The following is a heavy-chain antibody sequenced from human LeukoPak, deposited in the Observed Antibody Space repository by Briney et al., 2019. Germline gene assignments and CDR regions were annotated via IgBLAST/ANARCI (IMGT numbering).Heavy chain of an antibody. D-gene: IGHD6-19*01. V-gene: IGHV4-59*01. J-gene: IGHJ6*02. CDR2: IYYSGST. Sequence: SETLSLTCTVSGGSISSYYWSWIRQPPGKGLEWIGYIYYSGSTNYNPSLKSRVTISVDTSKNQFSLKLSSVTAADTAVYYCARSRSSGGYYYYYGMDVWGQGTTVTVSS. CDR1: GGSISSYY. CDR3: ARSRSSGGYYYYYGMDV.